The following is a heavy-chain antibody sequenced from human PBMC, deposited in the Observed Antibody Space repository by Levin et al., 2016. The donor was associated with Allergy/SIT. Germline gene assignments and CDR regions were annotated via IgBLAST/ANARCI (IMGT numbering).Heavy chain of an antibody. D-gene: IGHD6-25*01. Sequence: VRQMPGKGLEWMGIIYPGDSDTRYSPSFQGQVTISADKSISTAYLQWSSLKASDTAMYYCARKGSSEWFDPWGQGTLVTVSS. J-gene: IGHJ5*02. V-gene: IGHV5-51*01. CDR3: ARKGSSEWFDP. CDR2: IYPGDSDT.